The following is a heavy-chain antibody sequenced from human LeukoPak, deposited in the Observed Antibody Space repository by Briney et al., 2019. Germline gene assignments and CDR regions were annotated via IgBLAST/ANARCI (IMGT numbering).Heavy chain of an antibody. CDR2: INHSGST. Sequence: SETLSLTCAVYGGSFSGYYWSWIRQPPGKGLEWIGEINHSGSTNYNPSLKSRVTISVDTSKNQFSLKLSSVTAADTAVYYCARKKSSGWSTPANYFDYWGQGTQVTVSS. D-gene: IGHD6-19*01. J-gene: IGHJ4*02. V-gene: IGHV4-34*01. CDR1: GGSFSGYY. CDR3: ARKKSSGWSTPANYFDY.